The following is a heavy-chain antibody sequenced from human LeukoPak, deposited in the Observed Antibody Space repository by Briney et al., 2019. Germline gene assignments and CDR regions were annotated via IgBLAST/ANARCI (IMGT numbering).Heavy chain of an antibody. CDR3: ARELAA. Sequence: PGGSLRLSCAASGFTFSSYAMHWVRQAPGKGLEWVAAIWPEGSNKYYANSVKGRFTISRDNSKNTLYLQMNSLRGDDTAIYYCARELAAWGQGTLVTVSS. D-gene: IGHD6-13*01. CDR1: GFTFSSYA. V-gene: IGHV3-33*08. CDR2: IWPEGSNK. J-gene: IGHJ4*02.